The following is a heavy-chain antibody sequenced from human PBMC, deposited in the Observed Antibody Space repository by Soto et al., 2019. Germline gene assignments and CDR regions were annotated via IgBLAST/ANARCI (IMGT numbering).Heavy chain of an antibody. CDR3: ARLGFNYDFLSGYYNVHHYYGIDV. J-gene: IGHJ6*02. D-gene: IGHD3-3*01. Sequence: GESLKISCQGFGYRFSNYWIGWVRQMPGEGLEWMGIIYPGDSDTRYSPSFQGQVTISADKSINSVYLQWSSLKASDTATYYCARLGFNYDFLSGYYNVHHYYGIDVWGQGTTVTVSS. CDR2: IYPGDSDT. V-gene: IGHV5-51*01. CDR1: GYRFSNYW.